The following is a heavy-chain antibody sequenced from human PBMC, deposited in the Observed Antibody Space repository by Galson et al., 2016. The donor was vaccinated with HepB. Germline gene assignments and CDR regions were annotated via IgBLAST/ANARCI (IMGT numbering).Heavy chain of an antibody. CDR3: VRVLDLAGYPIGAFDY. CDR2: ISPGSSYI. Sequence: SLRLSCAVFGFTFSDYYMSWIRQAPGKGLEWVAYISPGSSYINYADYVKGRFAISRDNAKNSLYLQLNTPRAEDTAVYYCVRVLDLAGYPIGAFDYWGQGTLVTVSA. J-gene: IGHJ4*02. CDR1: GFTFSDYY. V-gene: IGHV3-11*06. D-gene: IGHD6-19*01.